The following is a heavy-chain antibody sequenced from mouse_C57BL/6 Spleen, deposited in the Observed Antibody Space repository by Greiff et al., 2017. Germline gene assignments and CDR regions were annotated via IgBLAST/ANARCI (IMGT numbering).Heavy chain of an antibody. CDR1: GYAFSSYW. V-gene: IGHV1-80*01. CDR2: IYPGDGDT. D-gene: IGHD3-2*02. J-gene: IGHJ3*01. CDR3: ARSTAQATLGS. Sequence: VKPGASVKISCKASGYAFSSYWMNWVKQRPGKGLEWIGQIYPGDGDTNYNGKFKGKATLTADKSSSTAYMQLSSLTSEDSAVYFCARSTAQATLGSWGQGTLVTVSA.